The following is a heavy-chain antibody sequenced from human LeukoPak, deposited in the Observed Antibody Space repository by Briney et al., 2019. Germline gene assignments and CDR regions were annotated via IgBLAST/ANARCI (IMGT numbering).Heavy chain of an antibody. J-gene: IGHJ4*02. Sequence: SETLSLTCAVYGGSFSGYYWSWIRQPPGKGLEWIGEINHSGSTNYNPSLKSRVTISVDTSKNQFSLKLSSVTAADTAVYYCARLGCSSASCYPGNWGQGTLVTVSS. CDR1: GGSFSGYY. D-gene: IGHD2-2*01. CDR3: ARLGCSSASCYPGN. V-gene: IGHV4-34*01. CDR2: INHSGST.